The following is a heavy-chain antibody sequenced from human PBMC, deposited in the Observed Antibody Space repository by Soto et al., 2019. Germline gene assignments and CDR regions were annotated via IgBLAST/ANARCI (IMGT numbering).Heavy chain of an antibody. D-gene: IGHD4-4*01. CDR1: GGSFSCYY. Sequence: PSETLSLTCAVYGGSFSCYYWIWIRQPPGKGLEWIGEINHSGSTNYNPSLKSRVTISVDTSKNQFSLKLSSVTAADTAVYYCARVMRIESNTTVRYYYYYGMDVWGQGTTVTVSS. CDR2: INHSGST. CDR3: ARVMRIESNTTVRYYYYYGMDV. V-gene: IGHV4-34*01. J-gene: IGHJ6*02.